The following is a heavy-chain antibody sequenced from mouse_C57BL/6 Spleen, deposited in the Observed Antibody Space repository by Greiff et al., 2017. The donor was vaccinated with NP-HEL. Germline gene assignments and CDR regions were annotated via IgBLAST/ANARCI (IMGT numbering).Heavy chain of an antibody. CDR2: ISSGGSYT. Sequence: DVHLVESGGDLVKPGGSLKLSCAASGFTFSSYGMSWVRQTPDKRLEWVATISSGGSYTYYPDSVKGRFTISRDNAKNTLYLQMSSLKSEDTAMYYCARQDGYAYYFDYWGQGTTLTVSS. V-gene: IGHV5-6*01. CDR3: ARQDGYAYYFDY. D-gene: IGHD2-2*01. CDR1: GFTFSSYG. J-gene: IGHJ2*01.